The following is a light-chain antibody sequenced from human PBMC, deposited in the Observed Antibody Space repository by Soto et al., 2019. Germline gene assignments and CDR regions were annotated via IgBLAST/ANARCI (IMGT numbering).Light chain of an antibody. CDR3: QQYGTSPQT. Sequence: EIVLTQSPGTLSLSPGERATLSCRASQSVSSTCLAWYQQKPGQAPRLLIYGASSRATAIPDRFSGSGSGTDFTLTICRLEPEDFAVYYCQQYGTSPQTFGQGTKVEIK. CDR1: QSVSSTC. J-gene: IGKJ1*01. V-gene: IGKV3-20*01. CDR2: GAS.